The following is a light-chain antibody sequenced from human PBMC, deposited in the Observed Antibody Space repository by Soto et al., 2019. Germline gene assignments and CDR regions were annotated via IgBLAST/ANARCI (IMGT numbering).Light chain of an antibody. V-gene: IGKV1-5*03. J-gene: IGKJ2*01. CDR3: QQYNSYSMYT. CDR2: KAS. Sequence: DIQMTQSPSTLSASVGDRVTITCRASQSISSWLAWYQQKPGKAPKLLIYKASSLESGVPSRFSGSGSGTEFTLTISSLQPDDFATYYCQQYNSYSMYTFGQGPRWIS. CDR1: QSISSW.